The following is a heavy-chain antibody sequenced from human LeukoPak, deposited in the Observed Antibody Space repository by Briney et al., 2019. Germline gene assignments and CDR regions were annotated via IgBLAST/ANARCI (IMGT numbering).Heavy chain of an antibody. D-gene: IGHD3-16*02. CDR3: VRDIELST. V-gene: IGHV3-64*04. J-gene: IGHJ3*01. Sequence: GGSLRLSCSASGFTFSNYAFHWVRQAPGKGLEYVSAISGNGHITYHADSVKGRFAISRDNSKDTLYLQMNSLRAEDTAIYYCVRDIELSTWGLGTMVSVSS. CDR1: GFTFSNYA. CDR2: ISGNGHIT.